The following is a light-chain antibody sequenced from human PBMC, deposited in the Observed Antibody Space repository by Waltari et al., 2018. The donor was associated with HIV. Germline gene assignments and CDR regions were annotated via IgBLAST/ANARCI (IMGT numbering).Light chain of an antibody. J-gene: IGKJ4*01. CDR2: LGS. Sequence: IVMPQSPPSLPVTPGAPASISCSSSQSLLHSNGYNYLDWYLQKPGQSPQLLIYLGSNRASGVPDRFSGSGSGTDFTLKIRRVEAEDVGVYYCMQALQTVSFGGGTKVEIK. V-gene: IGKV2-28*01. CDR3: MQALQTVS. CDR1: QSLLHSNGYNY.